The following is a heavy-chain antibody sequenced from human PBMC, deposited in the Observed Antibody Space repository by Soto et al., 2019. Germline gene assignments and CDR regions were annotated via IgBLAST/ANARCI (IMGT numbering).Heavy chain of an antibody. J-gene: IGHJ6*03. CDR3: ARKGWDIVVVPAALNYYYYYMDV. CDR2: INHSGST. CDR1: GGSFSGYY. V-gene: IGHV4-34*01. Sequence: SATLSLTCAVYGGSFSGYYWSWIRQPPGKGLEWIGEINHSGSTNYNPSLKSRVTISVDTSKNQFSLKLSSVTAADTAVYYCARKGWDIVVVPAALNYYYYYMDVWGKGTTVTVSS. D-gene: IGHD2-2*01.